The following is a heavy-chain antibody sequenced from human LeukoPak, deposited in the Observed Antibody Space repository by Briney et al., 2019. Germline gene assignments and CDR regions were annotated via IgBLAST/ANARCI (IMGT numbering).Heavy chain of an antibody. D-gene: IGHD5-18*01. Sequence: ASVKVSCKASGYTFTSYYMHWVRQAPGQGLEWMGIINPSGGSTSYAQKFQGRVTMTRDMSTSTVYMELSSLRSEDTAVYYCARLGYSYGPPDYYYYMDVWGKGTTVTVSS. CDR1: GYTFTSYY. V-gene: IGHV1-46*01. CDR3: ARLGYSYGPPDYYYYMDV. CDR2: INPSGGST. J-gene: IGHJ6*03.